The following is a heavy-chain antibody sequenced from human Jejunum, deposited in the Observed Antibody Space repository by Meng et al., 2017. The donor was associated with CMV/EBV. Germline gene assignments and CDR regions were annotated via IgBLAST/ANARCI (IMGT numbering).Heavy chain of an antibody. J-gene: IGHJ4*02. Sequence: ASRFTFNTYYMAWIRQAPGKGLEWISSISSNGRTIYYADSVKGRFTISRDNTKSLLYLQMNSLRADDTAIYYCARDQDDWNYPAYDYWGQGTLVTVSS. CDR1: RFTFNTYY. CDR2: ISSNGRTI. D-gene: IGHD1-7*01. CDR3: ARDQDDWNYPAYDY. V-gene: IGHV3-11*01.